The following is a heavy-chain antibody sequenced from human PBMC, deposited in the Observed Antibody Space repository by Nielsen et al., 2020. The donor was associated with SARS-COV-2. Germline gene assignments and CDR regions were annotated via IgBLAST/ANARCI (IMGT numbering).Heavy chain of an antibody. CDR2: ISWNSGSI. D-gene: IGHD2-2*01. CDR1: GFTFDDYA. CDR3: AKDLGPGYVAAAMLGYYYYYGMDV. J-gene: IGHJ6*02. Sequence: SLKISCAASGFTFDDYAMHWVRQAPGKGLEWVSDISWNSGSIGYADSVKGRFTISRDNAKNSLYLQMNSLRAEDTAVYYCAKDLGPGYVAAAMLGYYYYYGMDVWGQGTTVTVSS. V-gene: IGHV3-9*01.